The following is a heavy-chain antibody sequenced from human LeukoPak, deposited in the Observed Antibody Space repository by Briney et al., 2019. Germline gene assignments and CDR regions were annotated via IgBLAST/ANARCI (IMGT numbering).Heavy chain of an antibody. CDR2: ISGSGGST. V-gene: IGHV3-23*01. CDR3: AKRNRIAVAGSVFDY. Sequence: PGGSLRLSCAASGFTFSSYAMSWFRQAPGKGLEWVSAISGSGGSTYYADSVKGRFTISRDNSKNTLYLQMNSLRAEDTAVYYCAKRNRIAVAGSVFDYWGQGTLVTVSS. J-gene: IGHJ4*02. D-gene: IGHD6-19*01. CDR1: GFTFSSYA.